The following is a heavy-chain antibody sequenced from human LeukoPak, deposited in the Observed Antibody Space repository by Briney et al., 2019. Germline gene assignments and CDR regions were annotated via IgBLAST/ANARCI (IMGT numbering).Heavy chain of an antibody. D-gene: IGHD4-17*01. CDR1: GFTFSTTY. V-gene: IGHV3-7*02. CDR3: ARNPEYGALDI. CDR2: INGDGSQR. J-gene: IGHJ3*02. Sequence: WGSLRLSCAASGFTFSTTYMTWIRHPPGRGLERVASINGDGSQRSSVGSMRGRFTISRDNANNSLYLQMNSLRVKDTAVYYCARNPEYGALDIWGHGTTVTVSS.